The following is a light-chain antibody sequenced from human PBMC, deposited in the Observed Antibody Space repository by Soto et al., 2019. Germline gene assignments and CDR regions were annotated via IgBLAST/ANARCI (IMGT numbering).Light chain of an antibody. J-gene: IGKJ4*01. CDR2: GTS. Sequence: EILMTQSPATLSVSPGERVTFSCRASQSVSYYLAWYQQKPGQAPRVLIYGTSIRASGVPERFSASGSGTDFNLTISSLQSEDFAVYYCQQYNNWPRATFGGGTKVDI. CDR1: QSVSYY. CDR3: QQYNNWPRAT. V-gene: IGKV3D-15*01.